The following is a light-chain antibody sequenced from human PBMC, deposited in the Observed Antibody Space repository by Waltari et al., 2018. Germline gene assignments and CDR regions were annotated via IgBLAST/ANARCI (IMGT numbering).Light chain of an antibody. J-gene: IGKJ4*01. CDR3: MQSIQFPVT. CDR1: QSLLHSDGKTY. V-gene: IGKV2D-29*02. Sequence: DIVMTQTPLSLSVTPGQAAAISCKSSQSLLHSDGKTYLYWYLQKLGQSPHLLIYELSNRFPGVPDRFSGTGSGTDFTLKISRVEAEDVGVYYCMQSIQFPVTFGGGTKVEIK. CDR2: ELS.